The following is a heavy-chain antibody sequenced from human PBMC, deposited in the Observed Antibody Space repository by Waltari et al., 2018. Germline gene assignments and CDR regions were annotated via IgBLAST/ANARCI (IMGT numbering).Heavy chain of an antibody. D-gene: IGHD3-22*01. CDR3: ARGNYYDSSGYRDAFDI. CDR2: IYYSGST. V-gene: IGHV4-31*03. Sequence: QVQLQESGPGLVKPSQTLSLTCTVSGGSISSGGYYWSWIRQHPGKGLEWIGYIYYSGSTYYNPSLKSRVTISVDTSKNQFSLKLSSVTAADTAVYYCARGNYYDSSGYRDAFDIWGQGTTVTVSS. J-gene: IGHJ3*02. CDR1: GGSISSGGYY.